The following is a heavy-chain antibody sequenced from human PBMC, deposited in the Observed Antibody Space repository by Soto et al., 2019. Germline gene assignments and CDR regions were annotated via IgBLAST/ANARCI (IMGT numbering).Heavy chain of an antibody. V-gene: IGHV1-46*01. CDR2: INPSGGST. J-gene: IGHJ6*02. Sequence: ASVKVSCKASGYTFTSCYMHWVRQAPGQGLEWMGIINPSGGSTSYAQKFQGRVTMTRDTSTSTVYMELSSLRSEDTAVYYCASSYSNYALIDYYYYGMDVWGQGTTVTVSS. D-gene: IGHD4-4*01. CDR1: GYTFTSCY. CDR3: ASSYSNYALIDYYYYGMDV.